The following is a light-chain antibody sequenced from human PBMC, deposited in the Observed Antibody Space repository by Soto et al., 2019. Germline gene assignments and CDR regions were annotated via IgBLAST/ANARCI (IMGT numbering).Light chain of an antibody. CDR2: GAS. J-gene: IGKJ1*01. CDR3: QQYNNWPRT. V-gene: IGKV3-15*01. CDR1: QSVSSS. Sequence: EIVMTQFPATLSVSPGERATLSCRASQSVSSSLAWYQQKPGQAPRLLMYGASTRATGIPARFSGSGSGTEFTLTNNSLQSEDFAVYYCQQYNNWPRTFGQGTKVEIK.